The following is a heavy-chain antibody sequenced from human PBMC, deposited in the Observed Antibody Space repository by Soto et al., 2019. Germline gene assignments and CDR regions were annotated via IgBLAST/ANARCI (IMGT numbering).Heavy chain of an antibody. J-gene: IGHJ6*02. CDR3: ARDKMGATGVDYYYYGMDV. V-gene: IGHV4-59*01. CDR1: GGSISSYY. Sequence: PSETLSLTCTVSGGSISSYYWSWIRQPPGKGLEWIGYIYYSGSTNYNPSLKSRVTISVDTSKNQFSLKLSSVTAADTAVYYCARDKMGATGVDYYYYGMDVWGQGTTVTVSS. D-gene: IGHD1-26*01. CDR2: IYYSGST.